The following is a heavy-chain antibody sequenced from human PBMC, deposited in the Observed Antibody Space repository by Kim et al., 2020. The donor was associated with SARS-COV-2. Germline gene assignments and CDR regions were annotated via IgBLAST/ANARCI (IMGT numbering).Heavy chain of an antibody. J-gene: IGHJ6*02. V-gene: IGHV3-30*01. D-gene: IGHD3-10*01. CDR3: ARATSGSYYYGMDV. Sequence: YADSVKGRFTISRDNSKNALYLQRNSLRAEDTAVYYCARATSGSYYYGMDVWGQGTTVTVSS.